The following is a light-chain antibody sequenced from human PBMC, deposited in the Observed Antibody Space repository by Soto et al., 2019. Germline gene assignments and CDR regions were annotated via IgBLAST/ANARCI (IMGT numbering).Light chain of an antibody. J-gene: IGLJ2*01. CDR2: EVS. CDR3: SSYTSSSTRV. CDR1: SSDVGAYNY. V-gene: IGLV2-14*01. Sequence: QSVLTQPASVSGSPGQSITISCTGTSSDVGAYNYVSWYPQHPGKAPKLMIFEVSNRPSGVSNRFSGSKSGNTASLTISGLQAEDEADYYCSSYTSSSTRVFGGGTKVTVL.